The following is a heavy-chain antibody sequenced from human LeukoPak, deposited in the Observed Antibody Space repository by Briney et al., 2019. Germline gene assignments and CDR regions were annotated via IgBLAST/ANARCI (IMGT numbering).Heavy chain of an antibody. D-gene: IGHD6-19*01. CDR3: AREGGRQWLVSGALDS. Sequence: SETLSLTCTVSGASIRSYYWTWIRQPPGKGLEWIRYIYHGSATYNPSLESRVTLSMDTSKNQYSLKMTSVTAADTAVYYCAREGGRQWLVSGALDSWGQGTLVTVSS. V-gene: IGHV4-59*01. CDR2: IYHGSA. J-gene: IGHJ5*01. CDR1: GASIRSYY.